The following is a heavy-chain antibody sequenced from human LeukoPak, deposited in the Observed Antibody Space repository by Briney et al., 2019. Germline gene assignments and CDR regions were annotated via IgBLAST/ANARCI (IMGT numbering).Heavy chain of an antibody. CDR3: AKDIGVAAAGMTKAFDY. Sequence: GGSLRLSCAASGFTFSSYAMSWVRQAPGKGLEWVSAISGSGGSTYYADSVKGRFTISIDNSKNTLYLQMNSLRAEDTAVYYCAKDIGVAAAGMTKAFDYWGQGTLVTVSS. D-gene: IGHD6-13*01. V-gene: IGHV3-23*01. CDR1: GFTFSSYA. CDR2: ISGSGGST. J-gene: IGHJ4*02.